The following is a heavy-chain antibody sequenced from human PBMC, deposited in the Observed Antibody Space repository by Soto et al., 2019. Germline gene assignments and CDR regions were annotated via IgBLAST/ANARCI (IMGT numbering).Heavy chain of an antibody. J-gene: IGHJ2*01. CDR1: GFTFTGYY. CDR3: ASGRAVAGWYFDL. Sequence: VQLVESGGGLVQPGGSLRLSCAVSGFTFTGYYMHWVRQAPGQGLEWMGWINPNSGGTNYAQKFQGRVTMTRDTSISTAYMELSRLRSDDTAVYYCASGRAVAGWYFDLWGRGTLVTVSS. D-gene: IGHD6-19*01. CDR2: INPNSGGT. V-gene: IGHV1-2*02.